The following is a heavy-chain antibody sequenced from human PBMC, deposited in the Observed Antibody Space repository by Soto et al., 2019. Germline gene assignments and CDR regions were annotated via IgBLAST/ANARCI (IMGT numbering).Heavy chain of an antibody. V-gene: IGHV3-30*18. CDR1: GFTFSSYG. Sequence: GGSLRLSCAASGFTFSSYGMHWVRQAPGKGLEWVAVISYDGSNKYYADSVKGRFTISRDNSKNTLYLQMNSLRAEDTAVYYCAKGGRKYSSSPPPPWFDPWGQGTLVTVSS. CDR2: ISYDGSNK. CDR3: AKGGRKYSSSPPPPWFDP. D-gene: IGHD6-6*01. J-gene: IGHJ5*02.